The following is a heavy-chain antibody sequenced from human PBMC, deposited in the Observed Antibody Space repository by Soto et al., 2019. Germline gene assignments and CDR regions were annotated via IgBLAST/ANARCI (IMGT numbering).Heavy chain of an antibody. CDR2: ISSSSSYI. V-gene: IGHV3-21*01. CDR1: GFTFSSYS. D-gene: IGHD5-18*01. J-gene: IGHJ4*02. CDR3: ARDQPGYSYGYGLGY. Sequence: EVQLVESGGGLVKPGGSLRLSCAASGFTFSSYSMNWVRQAPGKGLEWVSSISSSSSYIYYADSVKGRFTISRDNAKNSLYLQMSSLRDEDTAVYYCARDQPGYSYGYGLGYWGQGSLVTVYS.